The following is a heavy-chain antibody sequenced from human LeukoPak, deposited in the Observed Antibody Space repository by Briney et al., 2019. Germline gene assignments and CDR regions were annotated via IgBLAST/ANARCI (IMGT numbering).Heavy chain of an antibody. CDR2: IKSKTDGGTT. V-gene: IGHV3-15*01. Sequence: GGSLRLSCAASGFTFSNAWMSWVRQAPGKGLERVGRIKSKTDGGTTDYAAPVKGRFTISRDDSKNTLYLQMNSLKTEDTAVYYCAKGTYSYGYPVDYWGQGTLVTVSS. CDR3: AKGTYSYGYPVDY. J-gene: IGHJ4*02. CDR1: GFTFSNAW. D-gene: IGHD5-18*01.